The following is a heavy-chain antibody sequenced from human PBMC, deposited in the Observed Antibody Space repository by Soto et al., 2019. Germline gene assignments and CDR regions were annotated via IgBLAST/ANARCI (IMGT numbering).Heavy chain of an antibody. J-gene: IGHJ5*02. V-gene: IGHV4-31*03. CDR3: ARELKGYYDSSGYYYVGWFDP. CDR1: GGSISSGGYY. Sequence: PSETLSLTCTVSGGSISSGGYYWIWIRQHPGKGLEWIGYIYYSGSTYYNPSLKSRVTISVDTSKNQFSLKLSSVTAADTAVYYCARELKGYYDSSGYYYVGWFDPWGQGTLVTVS. D-gene: IGHD3-22*01. CDR2: IYYSGST.